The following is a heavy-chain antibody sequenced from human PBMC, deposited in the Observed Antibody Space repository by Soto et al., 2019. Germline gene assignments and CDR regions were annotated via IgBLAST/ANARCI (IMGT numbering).Heavy chain of an antibody. CDR2: INPNGGST. J-gene: IGHJ4*02. V-gene: IGHV1-46*03. D-gene: IGHD6-6*01. Sequence: QVQLVQPGAEVKKPGASVKFSCKASGYIFTNFYIHWVRQAPGQGLEWIGIINPNGGSTNYAQNFQGRVTMTRDTSTSTVYMDLSSLRSEDTAVDYGTRGLASGDYWGQGTRITVSS. CDR1: GYIFTNFY. CDR3: TRGLASGDY.